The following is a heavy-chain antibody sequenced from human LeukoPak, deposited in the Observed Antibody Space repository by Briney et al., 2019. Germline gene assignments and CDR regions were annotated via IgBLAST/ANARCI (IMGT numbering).Heavy chain of an antibody. Sequence: ASVNVSCKASGGTFSSYAISWVRQAPGQGLEWMGGIIPIFGTANYAQKFQGRVTITADESTSTAYMELSSLRSEDTAVYYCARDRSQYDSSGYYDPWGQGTLVTVSS. J-gene: IGHJ5*02. CDR3: ARDRSQYDSSGYYDP. CDR1: GGTFSSYA. D-gene: IGHD3-22*01. V-gene: IGHV1-69*13. CDR2: IIPIFGTA.